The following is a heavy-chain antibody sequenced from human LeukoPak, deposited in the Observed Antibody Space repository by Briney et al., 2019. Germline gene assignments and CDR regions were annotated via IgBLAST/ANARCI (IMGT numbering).Heavy chain of an antibody. CDR3: ARDFFDFWSGSWV. Sequence: GGSLRLSCAVSGFNVRSSYMSWVRQAPGKGLEWVSVIFRDGSTYYGDSVRGRFSISRDNSKNMVYLQMNNLRAEDTAVYFCARDFFDFWSGSWVWGQGTLVTVSS. CDR1: GFNVRSSY. CDR2: IFRDGST. D-gene: IGHD3-3*01. V-gene: IGHV3-53*01. J-gene: IGHJ4*02.